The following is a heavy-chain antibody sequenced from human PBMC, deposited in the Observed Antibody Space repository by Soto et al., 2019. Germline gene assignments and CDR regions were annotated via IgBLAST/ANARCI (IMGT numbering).Heavy chain of an antibody. CDR1: GYTLIRYY. Sequence: QVQLVQSGAEVKKPGASVKVSCKASGYTLIRYYMHWVRQAPGQGLERMGIINPISSYARYAQKFQGRVTMTRDTSTSTVYMELSSLRSEDTAVYYCARDPKKAYYYDSSGYYYFDYWGQGTLVTVSS. V-gene: IGHV1-46*01. CDR3: ARDPKKAYYYDSSGYYYFDY. D-gene: IGHD3-22*01. CDR2: INPISSYA. J-gene: IGHJ4*02.